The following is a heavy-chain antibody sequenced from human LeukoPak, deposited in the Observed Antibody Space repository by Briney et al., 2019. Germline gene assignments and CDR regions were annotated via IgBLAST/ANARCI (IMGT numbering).Heavy chain of an antibody. D-gene: IGHD6-19*01. CDR1: GGSFSGYY. Sequence: PSETLSLTCAVYGGSFSGYYWSWIRQPPGKGLEWIGEINHSGSTNYNPSLKSRVTISGDTSKNQCSLNLRSVTAADTAVYYCARGRRRSGGWSFDYWGQGTLVTVSS. CDR2: INHSGST. CDR3: ARGRRRSGGWSFDY. V-gene: IGHV4-34*01. J-gene: IGHJ4*02.